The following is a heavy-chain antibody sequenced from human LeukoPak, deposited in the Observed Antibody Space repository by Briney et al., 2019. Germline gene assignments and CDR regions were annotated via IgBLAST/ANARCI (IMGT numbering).Heavy chain of an antibody. CDR1: DDSFSSHY. J-gene: IGHJ5*02. CDR2: IYYSGNT. CDR3: ARGVGYASRNWFDP. Sequence: PSETLSLTCAVSDDSFSSHYWTWIRQPPGKGLEWIGYIYYSGNTNYYPSLKSRVTISVDTSKNQFSLKLSSVTAADTAVYYCARGVGYASRNWFDPWGQGTLVTVSS. V-gene: IGHV4-59*11. D-gene: IGHD3-10*01.